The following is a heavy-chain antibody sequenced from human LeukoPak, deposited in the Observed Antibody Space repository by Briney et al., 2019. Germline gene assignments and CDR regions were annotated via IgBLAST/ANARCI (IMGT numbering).Heavy chain of an antibody. J-gene: IGHJ5*02. V-gene: IGHV3-74*01. Sequence: PGESLRLSCAASGFTFSSSWMHWVRQSPGKGLVWVSRINSDGSSTNYADSVKGRFTISRDNAKNTLYLQMNSLRAEDTAVYYCAVFTMIVPWGQGTLVTVSS. CDR3: AVFTMIVP. CDR2: INSDGSST. D-gene: IGHD3-22*01. CDR1: GFTFSSSW.